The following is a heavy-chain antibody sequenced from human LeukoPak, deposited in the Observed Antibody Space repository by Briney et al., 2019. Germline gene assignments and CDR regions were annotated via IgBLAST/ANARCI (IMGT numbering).Heavy chain of an antibody. D-gene: IGHD5-12*01. V-gene: IGHV3-7*01. J-gene: IGHJ4*02. Sequence: GGSLRLSCAASGFTFNNYWFSWVRLAPGKGLEWVANMNQDGSHKYSVDSVKGRFTISRDNARNSLYLQMNGLRAEDTAVYYCARSRYIGSDLEVFDSWGQGTLVTVSS. CDR3: ARSRYIGSDLEVFDS. CDR2: MNQDGSHK. CDR1: GFTFNNYW.